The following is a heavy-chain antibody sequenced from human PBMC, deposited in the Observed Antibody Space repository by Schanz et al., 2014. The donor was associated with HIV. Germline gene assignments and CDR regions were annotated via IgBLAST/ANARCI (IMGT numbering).Heavy chain of an antibody. D-gene: IGHD4-17*01. CDR2: VSGSDGNT. V-gene: IGHV3-23*01. J-gene: IGHJ4*02. CDR1: GFIFSSYG. CDR3: AKLAVRSDYNGRDY. Sequence: EVQLLESGGGLVQPGGSLRLSCGASGFIFSSYGMSWVRQAPRKGLEWVSTVSGSDGNTFYADSVKGRFTISRDNFKNTVYLQMNSLRGEDTAIYFCAKLAVRSDYNGRDYWGQGTLVTVSS.